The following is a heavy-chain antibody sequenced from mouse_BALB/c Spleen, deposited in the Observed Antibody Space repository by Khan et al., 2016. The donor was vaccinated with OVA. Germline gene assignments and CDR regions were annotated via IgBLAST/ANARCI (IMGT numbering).Heavy chain of an antibody. CDR2: IWSDGST. D-gene: IGHD2-10*01. J-gene: IGHJ4*01. CDR1: GFSLTNYG. Sequence: QVQLKESGPGLVAPSQSLSITCTISGFSLTNYGVHWVRQPPGKGLEWLVVIWSDGSTTYNSALKSRLTISKDNSKSQVFLKLNSLQTDDTAMYFGARQPYYHYNVMDYWGQGNSVTVSS. CDR3: ARQPYYHYNVMDY. V-gene: IGHV2-6-1*01.